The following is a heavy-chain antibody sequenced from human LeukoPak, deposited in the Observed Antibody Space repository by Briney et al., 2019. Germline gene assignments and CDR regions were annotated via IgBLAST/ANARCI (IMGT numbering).Heavy chain of an antibody. J-gene: IGHJ4*02. CDR2: IKQDGSEK. CDR1: GFTFSSYW. Sequence: GGSLRLSCAASGFTFSSYWMSWVRQAPGKGLEWVANIKQDGSEKYYVDSVKGRFTISRDNAKNSLYLQMNSLRAEDTAVYYCARGADYYDSSSYFDYWGQGTLVTVSS. CDR3: ARGADYYDSSSYFDY. V-gene: IGHV3-7*04. D-gene: IGHD3-22*01.